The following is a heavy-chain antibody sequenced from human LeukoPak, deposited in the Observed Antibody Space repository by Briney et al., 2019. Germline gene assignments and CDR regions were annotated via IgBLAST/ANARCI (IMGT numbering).Heavy chain of an antibody. J-gene: IGHJ4*02. CDR1: GYSISSGYY. CDR2: IYHSGST. CDR3: ARLAAVAGMISY. Sequence: SETLSLTCTVSGYSISSGYYWGWIRQPPGKGLEWIGSIYHSGSTYYNPSLKSRVTISVDTSKNQFSLKLSSVTAADTAVYYCARLAAVAGMISYWGQGTLVTVSS. D-gene: IGHD6-19*01. V-gene: IGHV4-38-2*02.